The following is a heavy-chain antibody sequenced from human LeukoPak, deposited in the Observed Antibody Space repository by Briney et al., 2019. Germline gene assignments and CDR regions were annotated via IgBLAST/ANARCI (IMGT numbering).Heavy chain of an antibody. CDR1: GFTFSSYE. Sequence: GGSLRLSCAASGFTFSSYEMNWVRQAPGKGLEWVSYISSSGSTIYYADSVKGRFTISRDNAKNTLYLQMNSLRAEDTAVYYCARGPTVTTSSYYYYYYYMDVWGKGTTVTVSS. V-gene: IGHV3-48*03. D-gene: IGHD4-17*01. CDR2: ISSSGSTI. J-gene: IGHJ6*03. CDR3: ARGPTVTTSSYYYYYYYMDV.